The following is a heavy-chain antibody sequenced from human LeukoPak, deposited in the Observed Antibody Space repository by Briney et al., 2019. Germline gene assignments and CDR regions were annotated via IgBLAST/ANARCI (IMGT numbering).Heavy chain of an antibody. J-gene: IGHJ1*01. Sequence: GASVKVSCKASGYTFTSYDINWVRQATGQGLEWMGWMNPNSGNTGYAQKFQGRVTMTRNTSISTAYMELSSLRSEDTAVYYCAKGEAVAGTLFQHWGQGTLVTVSS. CDR3: AKGEAVAGTLFQH. D-gene: IGHD6-19*01. CDR1: GYTFTSYD. CDR2: MNPNSGNT. V-gene: IGHV1-8*01.